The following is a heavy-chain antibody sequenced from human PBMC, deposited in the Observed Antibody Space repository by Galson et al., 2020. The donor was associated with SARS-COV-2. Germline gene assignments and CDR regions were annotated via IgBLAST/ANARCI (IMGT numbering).Heavy chain of an antibody. V-gene: IGHV3-64D*06. D-gene: IGHD6-19*01. Sequence: GESLKISCSADGFTFSSYAMHWVRQAPGKGLQYVSGISDYGTNTFYADAVQGRFIISRDNSKKTLFLEMSSLGVEDTAVYYCVKAALGSDWYGARLENWGQGTLVTVSS. CDR2: ISDYGTNT. J-gene: IGHJ4*02. CDR3: VKAALGSDWYGARLEN. CDR1: GFTFSSYA.